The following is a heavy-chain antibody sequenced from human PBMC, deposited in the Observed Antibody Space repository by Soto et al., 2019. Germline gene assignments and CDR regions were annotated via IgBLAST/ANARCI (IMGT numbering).Heavy chain of an antibody. D-gene: IGHD4-17*01. CDR2: IYYGGST. CDR3: ARRYGPGFDY. J-gene: IGHJ4*02. CDR1: GDSISSYY. Sequence: NPSETLSLTCAVSGDSISSYYCMWIRQPPGKGLEWIGYIYYGGSTNYNPSLKSRVTISVDTSKNQLSLKLSSVTAADTAVYYCARRYGPGFDYWGQGTLVTVSS. V-gene: IGHV4-59*08.